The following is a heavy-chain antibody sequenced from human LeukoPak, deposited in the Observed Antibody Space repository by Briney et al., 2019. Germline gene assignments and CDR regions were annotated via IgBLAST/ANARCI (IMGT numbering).Heavy chain of an antibody. CDR3: AKVTAWGVFY. D-gene: IGHD3-16*01. V-gene: IGHV3-9*01. CDR1: GFTFSSYA. CDR2: ISWNSGSI. J-gene: IGHJ4*02. Sequence: PGGSLRLSCAASGFTFSSYAMSWVRQAPGKGLEWVSGISWNSGSIGYADSVKGRFTISRDNAKNSLYLQMKSLRAEDTALYYCAKVTAWGVFYWGQGTLVTVSS.